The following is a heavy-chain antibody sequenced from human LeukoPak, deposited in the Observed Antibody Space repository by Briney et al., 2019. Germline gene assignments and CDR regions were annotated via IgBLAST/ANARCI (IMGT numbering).Heavy chain of an antibody. CDR1: GFTFSSYA. CDR3: AKDEGYSYGYLGSVMGYFDY. Sequence: GGSLRLSCAASGFTFSSYAMSWVRQAPGKELEWVSAISGSGGSTYYADSVKGRFTISRDNSKNTLYLQMNSLRAEDTAVYYCAKDEGYSYGYLGSVMGYFDYWGQGTLVTVSS. J-gene: IGHJ4*02. CDR2: ISGSGGST. V-gene: IGHV3-23*01. D-gene: IGHD5-18*01.